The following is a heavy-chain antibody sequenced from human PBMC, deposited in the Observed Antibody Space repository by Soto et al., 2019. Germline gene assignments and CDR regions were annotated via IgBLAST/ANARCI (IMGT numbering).Heavy chain of an antibody. J-gene: IGHJ6*02. D-gene: IGHD7-27*01. V-gene: IGHV1-58*01. CDR3: ARVRNWESMDV. CDR1: GFTFTSSA. Sequence: ASVKVSCKASGFTFTSSAVQWVRQARGQRLEWIGWIVVGSGNTNYAQKFQERVTITRDMSTSTVYMELSSLRSEDTAVYYCARVRNWESMDVWGQGTTVTVSS. CDR2: IVVGSGNT.